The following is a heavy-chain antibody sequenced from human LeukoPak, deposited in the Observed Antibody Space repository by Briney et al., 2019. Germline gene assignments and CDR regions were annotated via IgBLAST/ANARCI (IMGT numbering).Heavy chain of an antibody. V-gene: IGHV3-23*01. J-gene: IGHJ4*02. CDR3: AKFSPYGGNSY. D-gene: IGHD4-23*01. Sequence: GGSLRLSCAASGFTVSSNYMSWVRQAPGKGLEWVSAISGSGSNTYYADSVKGGFTISRDNSKDTLYLQMNSLRVEDTAVYYCAKFSPYGGNSYWGQGTLVAVSS. CDR2: ISGSGSNT. CDR1: GFTVSSNY.